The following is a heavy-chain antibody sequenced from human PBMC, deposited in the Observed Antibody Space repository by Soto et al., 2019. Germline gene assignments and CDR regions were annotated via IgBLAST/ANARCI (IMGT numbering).Heavy chain of an antibody. CDR3: AREGIAAAGTNVDY. CDR1: GGTFSSYA. V-gene: IGHV1-69*06. Sequence: SVKVSCKASGGTFSSYAISWVRQAPGQGLEWMGGIIPIFGTANYAQKFQGRVTITADKSTSTAYMELSSLRSEDTAVYYCAREGIAAAGTNVDYWGQGTLVTVSS. D-gene: IGHD6-13*01. CDR2: IIPIFGTA. J-gene: IGHJ4*02.